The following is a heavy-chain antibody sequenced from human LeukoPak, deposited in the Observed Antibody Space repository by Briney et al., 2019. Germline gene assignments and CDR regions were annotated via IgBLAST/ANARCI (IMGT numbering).Heavy chain of an antibody. V-gene: IGHV3-23*01. J-gene: IGHJ4*02. D-gene: IGHD5-12*01. Sequence: GASLRLSCAASGFTSSSYAMSWGRHAPGKGLEWGSAISGSGGSTYYADSVKGRFTISRDNSKNALYLQMNSLRAEDTGVYYCAKGYSGYDYCFDYWGQGTLVTVSS. CDR3: AKGYSGYDYCFDY. CDR1: GFTSSSYA. CDR2: ISGSGGST.